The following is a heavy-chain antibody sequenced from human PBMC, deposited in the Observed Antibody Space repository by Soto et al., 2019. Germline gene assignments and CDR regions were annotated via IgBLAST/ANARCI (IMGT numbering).Heavy chain of an antibody. D-gene: IGHD4-17*01. Sequence: SETLSLTCTVSGGSISSYYWSWIRQPPGKGLEWIGYIYYSGSTNYNPSLKSRVTISVDTSKNQFSLKLSSVTAADTAVYYCARGVDYGDYYYYYYMDFWGKGTTVPVSS. CDR3: ARGVDYGDYYYYYYMDF. V-gene: IGHV4-59*01. J-gene: IGHJ6*03. CDR2: IYYSGST. CDR1: GGSISSYY.